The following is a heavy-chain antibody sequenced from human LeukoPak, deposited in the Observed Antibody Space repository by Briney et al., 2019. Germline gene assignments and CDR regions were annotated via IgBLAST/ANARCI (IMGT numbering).Heavy chain of an antibody. D-gene: IGHD3-3*01. V-gene: IGHV4-34*01. CDR3: AREPYYDFWSGYYNYYYYYMDV. CDR2: INHSGST. J-gene: IGHJ6*03. Sequence: SETLSLTCAVYGGSFSGYYWSWIRQPPGKGLERIGEINHSGSTNYNPSLKSRVTISVDTSKNQFSLKLSSVTAADTAVYYCAREPYYDFWSGYYNYYYYYMDVWGKGTTVTVSS. CDR1: GGSFSGYY.